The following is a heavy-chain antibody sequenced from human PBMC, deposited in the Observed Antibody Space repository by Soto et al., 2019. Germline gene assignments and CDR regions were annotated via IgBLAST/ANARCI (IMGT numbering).Heavy chain of an antibody. CDR3: ARDCGIFGTTGWLPYYNYVTAV. CDR2: ISYYGSNK. D-gene: IGHD1-1*01. J-gene: IGHJ6*04. Sequence: GKGLDGAAVISYYGSNKYYTVAVKGRFTISRDNSKNTLYLQMNSLRAEDTAVYYCARDCGIFGTTGWLPYYNYVTAVRVNGSTVTVTS. V-gene: IGHV3-30-3*01.